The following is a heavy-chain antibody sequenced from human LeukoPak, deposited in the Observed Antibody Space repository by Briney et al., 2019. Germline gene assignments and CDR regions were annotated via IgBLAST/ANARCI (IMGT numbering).Heavy chain of an antibody. CDR3: ARGEDRAMAPFDY. J-gene: IGHJ4*02. Sequence: ASVKVSCKASGDTFSSYDINWVRQAPGQGLEWMGRVIPILGRANYAQKFQGRVTITADKSTSTAYMELSSLRSEDTAVYYCARGEDRAMAPFDYWGQGTLVTVSS. CDR2: VIPILGRA. CDR1: GDTFSSYD. V-gene: IGHV1-69*04. D-gene: IGHD5-18*01.